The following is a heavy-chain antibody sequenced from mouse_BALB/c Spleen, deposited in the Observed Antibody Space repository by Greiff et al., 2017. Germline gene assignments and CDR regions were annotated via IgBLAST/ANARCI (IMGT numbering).Heavy chain of an antibody. Sequence: QVQLQQSGAELVRPGASVTLSCKASGYTFTDYEMHWVKQTPVHSLEWIGAIDPETGGTAYNQKFKGKATLTADKSSSTAYMELRSLTSEDSAVYYCTNWEAYWGQGTTLTVSS. CDR3: TNWEAY. CDR1: GYTFTDYE. CDR2: IDPETGGT. J-gene: IGHJ2*01. V-gene: IGHV1-15*01. D-gene: IGHD4-1*01.